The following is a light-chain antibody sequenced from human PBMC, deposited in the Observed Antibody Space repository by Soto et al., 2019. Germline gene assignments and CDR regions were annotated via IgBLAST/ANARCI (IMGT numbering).Light chain of an antibody. Sequence: IVMTQTPLSLPVTPGEPASISCRSSQSLLDSADGNTYLDWYLQKPGQSPHLLIYTLSNRASGVTDRFSGSGSGTDFTLKISRVEADDVGVYYCMQRLEFPYTFGQGTKLEIK. J-gene: IGKJ2*01. V-gene: IGKV2-40*01. CDR1: QSLLDSADGNTY. CDR3: MQRLEFPYT. CDR2: TLS.